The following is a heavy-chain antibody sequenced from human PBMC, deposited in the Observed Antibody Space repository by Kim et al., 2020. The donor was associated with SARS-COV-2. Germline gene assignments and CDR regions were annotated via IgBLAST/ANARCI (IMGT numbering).Heavy chain of an antibody. Sequence: SLQSRVTIAVDTSKNQFSLKLRSVTAADTAVYYCARGSRSAAAGTGWFDPWGQGTLVTVSS. CDR3: ARGSRSAAAGTGWFDP. J-gene: IGHJ5*02. D-gene: IGHD6-13*01. V-gene: IGHV4-34*01.